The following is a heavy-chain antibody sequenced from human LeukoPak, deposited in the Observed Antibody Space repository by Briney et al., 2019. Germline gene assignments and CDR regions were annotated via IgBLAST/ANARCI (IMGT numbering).Heavy chain of an antibody. CDR2: ISDNGGGP. CDR3: AKEIGRLGVPLYDY. Sequence: GGSLRLSCVVSVFIFSDYAMSWVRQAPGEGLEWVAGISDNGGGPYYADSLKGRFTISRDNSKNILYLQMNSLRAEDTAVYYCAKEIGRLGVPLYDYWGRGTLVTASS. D-gene: IGHD3/OR15-3a*01. CDR1: VFIFSDYA. J-gene: IGHJ4*02. V-gene: IGHV3-23*01.